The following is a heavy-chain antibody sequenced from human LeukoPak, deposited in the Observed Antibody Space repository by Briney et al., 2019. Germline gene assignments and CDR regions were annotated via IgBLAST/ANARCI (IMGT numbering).Heavy chain of an antibody. CDR3: ARATQWLAFQN. Sequence: SETLSLTCTVSGCSISSYYWSWIRLPPGKGLEWIGYLSKSGNTNYSPSLKSRVTIFGDTSENQFFLKLSSVTAADTAVYYCARATQWLAFQNWGPGTLVTVSS. V-gene: IGHV4-59*01. D-gene: IGHD6-19*01. CDR1: GCSISSYY. CDR2: LSKSGNT. J-gene: IGHJ4*02.